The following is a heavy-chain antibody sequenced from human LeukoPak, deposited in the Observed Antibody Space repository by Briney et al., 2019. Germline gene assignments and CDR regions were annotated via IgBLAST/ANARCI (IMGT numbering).Heavy chain of an antibody. J-gene: IGHJ6*02. CDR2: ISSNGGST. V-gene: IGHV3-64D*06. Sequence: RGTLRLSCSASGFTFSSYAMHWVRQAPGKGLEYVSAISSNGGSTYYADSVKGRFTISRDNSKNTLYLQMGSLRAEDTAVYYCVKDWSPYYDFWSGLYYYYYGMDVWGQGTTVTVSS. D-gene: IGHD3-3*01. CDR1: GFTFSSYA. CDR3: VKDWSPYYDFWSGLYYYYYGMDV.